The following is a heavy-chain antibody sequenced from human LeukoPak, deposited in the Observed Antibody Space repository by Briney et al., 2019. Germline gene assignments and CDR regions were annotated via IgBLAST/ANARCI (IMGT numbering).Heavy chain of an antibody. Sequence: ASVKVSCKASGYTFTGYYMHWVRQAPGQGLEWMGWINPNSGGTNYAQKFQGRVTMTRDTSISTAYMELSRLRSDDTAVYYCARGLFGYYYYGMDVWGQGTTVTVSS. V-gene: IGHV1-2*02. J-gene: IGHJ6*02. D-gene: IGHD3-10*02. CDR2: INPNSGGT. CDR1: GYTFTGYY. CDR3: ARGLFGYYYYGMDV.